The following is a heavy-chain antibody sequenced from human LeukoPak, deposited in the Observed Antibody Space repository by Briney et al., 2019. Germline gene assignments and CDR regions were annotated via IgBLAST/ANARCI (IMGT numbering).Heavy chain of an antibody. J-gene: IGHJ5*02. CDR3: ARDRAALQDWVEFDP. CDR1: GFRVSDYY. Sequence: GGSLRLSCAVSGFRVSDYYMSRVRQAPGKGLEWVGLIRDSGEAFYADFVRGRFAISRDESENTLYLQMNSLRVEDTAVYFCARDRAALQDWVEFDPWGQGAPVIVSS. CDR2: IRDSGEA. D-gene: IGHD3/OR15-3a*01. V-gene: IGHV3-66*03.